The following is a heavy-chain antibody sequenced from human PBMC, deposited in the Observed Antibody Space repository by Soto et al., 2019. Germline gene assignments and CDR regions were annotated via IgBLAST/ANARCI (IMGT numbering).Heavy chain of an antibody. J-gene: IGHJ4*02. CDR3: ARDFARVRRDLHX. Sequence: GGSLRLSCAASGFTFSSYGMHWVRQDPGKGLEWVSFICYDGSNKYYAYSVKVRFTISRDNSKNTLYLKMKSLRAEDTAVYYCARDFARVRRDLHXWGQGTLVTVSX. CDR2: ICYDGSNK. V-gene: IGHV3-33*01. D-gene: IGHD3-3*01. CDR1: GFTFSSYG.